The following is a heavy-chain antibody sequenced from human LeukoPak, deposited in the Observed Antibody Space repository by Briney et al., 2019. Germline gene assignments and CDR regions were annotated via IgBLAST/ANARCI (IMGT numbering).Heavy chain of an antibody. CDR3: AKDRSAGTYDAFDI. Sequence: GGSLRLSCAASGFTFDDYAMHWVRQAPGKGLEWVSGISWNSGSIGYADSVKGRFTISRDNAKNSLYLQMNSLRAEDMALYYCAKDRSAGTYDAFDIWGQGTTVTVSS. CDR1: GFTFDDYA. J-gene: IGHJ3*02. D-gene: IGHD6-13*01. CDR2: ISWNSGSI. V-gene: IGHV3-9*03.